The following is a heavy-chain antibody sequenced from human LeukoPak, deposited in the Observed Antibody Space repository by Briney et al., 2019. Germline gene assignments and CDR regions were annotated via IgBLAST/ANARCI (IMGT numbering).Heavy chain of an antibody. CDR2: IYTSGST. Sequence: PSETLSLTCTVSGGSISSYYWSWIRQPAGKGLEWIGRIYTSGSTNYNPSLKSRVTMSVDTSKNQFSLKLSSVTAADTAVYYCARGRDGYNFDYYYYYYMDVWGKGTTVTISS. CDR1: GGSISSYY. CDR3: ARGRDGYNFDYYYYYYMDV. D-gene: IGHD5-24*01. V-gene: IGHV4-4*07. J-gene: IGHJ6*03.